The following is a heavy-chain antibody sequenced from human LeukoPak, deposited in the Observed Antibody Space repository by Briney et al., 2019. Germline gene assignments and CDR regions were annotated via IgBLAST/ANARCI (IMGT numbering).Heavy chain of an antibody. CDR2: ISAYNGNT. J-gene: IGHJ5*02. V-gene: IGHV1-18*01. CDR1: GYPFTSYG. CDR3: ARDNSVRDEAWWFNP. D-gene: IGHD5-24*01. Sequence: ASVKVSCKASGYPFTSYGISWVRQAPGQGLEWMGWISAYNGNTNYAQKFQGRVTMTTDTSTSTAYMELRSLRSDDTAVYYCARDNSVRDEAWWFNPWGQGTLVTVSS.